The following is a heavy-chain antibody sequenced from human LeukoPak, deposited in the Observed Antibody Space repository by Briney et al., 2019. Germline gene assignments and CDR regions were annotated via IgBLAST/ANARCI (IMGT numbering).Heavy chain of an antibody. J-gene: IGHJ4*02. D-gene: IGHD2/OR15-2a*01. CDR3: ARGGLSIMGY. CDR2: ISSSGSTK. CDR1: GITFSSYS. V-gene: IGHV3-48*01. Sequence: GGSLRLSCGASGITFSSYSMNWVRRAPGKGLEWVSYISSSGSTKYYADSVKGRFTISRDNARNSLYLQMNSLRAEDTAVYFCARGGLSIMGYWGQGTLVTVSS.